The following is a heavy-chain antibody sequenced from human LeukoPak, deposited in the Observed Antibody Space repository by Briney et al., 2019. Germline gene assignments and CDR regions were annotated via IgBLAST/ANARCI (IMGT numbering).Heavy chain of an antibody. Sequence: GSSVKVSCKASGGTFSSYAISWVRQAPGQGLEWMGGIIPIFGTANYAQKFQGRVTITADESTSTAYMELSSLRSEDTAVYYCARDGYYGSGSYPFDYRGQGTLVTVSS. CDR1: GGTFSSYA. D-gene: IGHD3-10*01. V-gene: IGHV1-69*01. CDR2: IIPIFGTA. J-gene: IGHJ4*02. CDR3: ARDGYYGSGSYPFDY.